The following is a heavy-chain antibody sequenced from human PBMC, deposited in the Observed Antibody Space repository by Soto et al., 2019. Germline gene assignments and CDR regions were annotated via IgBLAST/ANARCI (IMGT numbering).Heavy chain of an antibody. Sequence: GGSLRLSCAASGFTFSSYSMNWVRQAPGKGLEWVSSISSSSSYIYYADSVKGRFTISRDNAKNSLYLQMNSLRAEDTAVYYCARDSSYDILTGYYWFDPWGQGTLVTVSS. CDR3: ARDSSYDILTGYYWFDP. D-gene: IGHD3-9*01. CDR1: GFTFSSYS. V-gene: IGHV3-21*01. CDR2: ISSSSSYI. J-gene: IGHJ5*02.